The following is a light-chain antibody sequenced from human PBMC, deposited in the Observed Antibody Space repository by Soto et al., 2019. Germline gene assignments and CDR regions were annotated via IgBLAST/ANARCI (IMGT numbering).Light chain of an antibody. J-gene: IGLJ2*01. CDR3: AAWDDRLNAVV. CDR2: SNN. CDR1: SSNIGSNT. Sequence: QSVLTQPPSASGTPGQRVTISCSGSSSNIGSNTVNWYQQLPGTAPKLLIDSNNQRPSGVPDRFSGSKSGTSASLAISGLQSEDEADYYCAAWDDRLNAVVFGGGTKLTVL. V-gene: IGLV1-44*01.